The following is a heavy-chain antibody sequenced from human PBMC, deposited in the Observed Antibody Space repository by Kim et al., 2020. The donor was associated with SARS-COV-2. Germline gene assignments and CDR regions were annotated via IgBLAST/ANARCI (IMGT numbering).Heavy chain of an antibody. J-gene: IGHJ4*02. CDR2: ISGDGGST. V-gene: IGHV3-43*02. CDR1: GFTFDDYA. D-gene: IGHD6-19*01. Sequence: GGSLRLSCAASGFTFDDYAMHWVRQAPGKGLEWVSLISGDGGSTYYADSVKGRFTISRDNSKNSLYLQMNSLRTEDTALYYCAKDLMDWGSGWYNYFDYWGQGTLVTVSS. CDR3: AKDLMDWGSGWYNYFDY.